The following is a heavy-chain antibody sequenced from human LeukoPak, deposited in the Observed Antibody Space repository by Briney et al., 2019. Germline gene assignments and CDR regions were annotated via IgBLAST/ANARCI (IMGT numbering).Heavy chain of an antibody. CDR3: AKELPTLVYYYMEV. CDR2: ISASGGAT. D-gene: IGHD3-16*01. V-gene: IGHV3-23*01. CDR1: GLTFSNYW. J-gene: IGHJ6*03. Sequence: GGSLRLSCAASGLTFSNYWMHWVRQAPGKGLVWVSTISASGGATYYSNSVKGRFAISRDNSKSTLSLQMNSLRAEDTALYYCAKELPTLVYYYMEVWGKGTTVTVSS.